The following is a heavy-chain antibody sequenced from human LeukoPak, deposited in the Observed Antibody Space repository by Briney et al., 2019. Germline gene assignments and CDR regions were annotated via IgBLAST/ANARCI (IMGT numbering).Heavy chain of an antibody. CDR3: AREDMVREGIYYFDY. CDR1: GDSISSGSYY. V-gene: IGHV4-61*02. CDR2: IYRSGRT. D-gene: IGHD3-10*01. Sequence: SETLSLTCTVSGDSISSGSYYWSWIRQPAGKGLEWIGRIYRSGRTNYNPSLKSRVTMSVDTSKNQFSLKLSSVTAADTAVYYCAREDMVREGIYYFDYWGQGTLVTVSS. J-gene: IGHJ4*02.